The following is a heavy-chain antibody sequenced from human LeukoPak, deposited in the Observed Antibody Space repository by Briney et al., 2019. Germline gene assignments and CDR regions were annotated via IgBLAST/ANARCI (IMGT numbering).Heavy chain of an antibody. CDR1: GFTFSSYA. CDR2: ISYDGSNK. D-gene: IGHD3-10*01. V-gene: IGHV3-30*04. Sequence: GGSLRLSCAASGFTFSSYAMHWVRQAPGKGLEWVAVISYDGSNKYYADSVKGRFTISRDNSKNTLYLQMNSLRAEDTAVYYCAKEDYGSGSSIALDYWGQGTLVTVSS. J-gene: IGHJ4*02. CDR3: AKEDYGSGSSIALDY.